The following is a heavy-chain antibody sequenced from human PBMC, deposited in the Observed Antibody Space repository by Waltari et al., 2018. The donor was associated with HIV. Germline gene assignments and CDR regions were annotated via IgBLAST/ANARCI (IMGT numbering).Heavy chain of an antibody. CDR3: ARGAVYSSGPYDAFDV. Sequence: VQLVASGGGLVQPGGSLTLSCTASTFIFSNYWMTWVRQAPGKGLEWVADISSDGNEDFYSDSLKGRFVISRDNVKNSLFLQLSHLRVDDTAVYYCARGAVYSSGPYDAFDVWGQGTLVTVSS. J-gene: IGHJ3*01. CDR2: ISSDGNED. CDR1: TFIFSNYW. D-gene: IGHD6-19*01. V-gene: IGHV3-7*04.